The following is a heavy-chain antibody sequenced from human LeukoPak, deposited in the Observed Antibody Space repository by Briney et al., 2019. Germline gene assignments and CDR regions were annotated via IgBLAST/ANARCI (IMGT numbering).Heavy chain of an antibody. CDR2: IHYSGST. CDR3: ARGSRGGYNWFDP. Sequence: SETLSLTCTVSGGSISSYYWSWIRQSPGKGLEWIGYIHYSGSTNYNPSLKSRVTISVDTSKNQFSLRLNSVTAAATALYYCARGSRGGYNWFDPWGQGTLVIVSS. V-gene: IGHV4-59*01. D-gene: IGHD3-16*01. CDR1: GGSISSYY. J-gene: IGHJ5*02.